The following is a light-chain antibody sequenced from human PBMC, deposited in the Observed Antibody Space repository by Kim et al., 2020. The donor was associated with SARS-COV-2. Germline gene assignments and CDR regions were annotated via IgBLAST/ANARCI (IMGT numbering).Light chain of an antibody. Sequence: DIQMTQSPSSLSASIGDRVTITCRASQDIGNSLAWYQQKPGKAPQSLIYDASSLHSGVPSRFSGSGSGTDFSLTISRLQPEDSATYFCQQYKPYPATFGQGTKLEI. CDR2: DAS. CDR3: QQYKPYPAT. CDR1: QDIGNS. J-gene: IGKJ2*01. V-gene: IGKV1-16*01.